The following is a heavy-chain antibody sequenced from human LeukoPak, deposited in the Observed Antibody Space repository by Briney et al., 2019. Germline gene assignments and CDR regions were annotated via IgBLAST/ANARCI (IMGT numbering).Heavy chain of an antibody. D-gene: IGHD6-19*01. CDR2: ISYDGSNK. V-gene: IGHV3-30*04. Sequence: PGRSLRLSCAASGFTFSTYAMHWVRQAPGKGLEWVAVISYDGSNKYYADSVKGRFTISRDNSKNTLYLQMNSLRAEDTAVYYCARGWLVLYYFDYWGQGTLVTVSS. CDR3: ARGWLVLYYFDY. CDR1: GFTFSTYA. J-gene: IGHJ4*02.